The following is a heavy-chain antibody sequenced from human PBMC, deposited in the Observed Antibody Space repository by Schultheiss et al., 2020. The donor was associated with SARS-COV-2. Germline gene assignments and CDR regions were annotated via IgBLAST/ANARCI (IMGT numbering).Heavy chain of an antibody. Sequence: SQTLSLTCTVSGGSISSGAYYWSWIRQHPGKGLEWIGYIYYSGSTYYNPSLKSRVTISVDTSKNQFSLKLSSVTAADTAVYYCARVIAARPGYYYGMDVWGQGTTVTVSS. V-gene: IGHV4-30-4*08. CDR3: ARVIAARPGYYYGMDV. J-gene: IGHJ6*02. D-gene: IGHD6-6*01. CDR2: IYYSGST. CDR1: GGSISSGAYY.